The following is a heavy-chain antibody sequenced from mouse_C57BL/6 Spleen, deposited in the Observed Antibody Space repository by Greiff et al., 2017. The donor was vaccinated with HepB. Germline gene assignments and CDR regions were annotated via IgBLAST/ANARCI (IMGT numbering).Heavy chain of an antibody. CDR3: ARSYDYDVDYAMDY. D-gene: IGHD2-4*01. V-gene: IGHV2-6*01. J-gene: IGHJ4*01. CDR1: GFSLTSYG. Sequence: VKLVESGPGLVAPSQSLSITCTVSGFSLTSYGVDWVRQSPGKGLEWLGVIWGVGSTNYNSALKSRLSISKDNSKSQVFLKMNSLQTDDTAMYYCARSYDYDVDYAMDYWGQGTSVTVSS. CDR2: IWGVGST.